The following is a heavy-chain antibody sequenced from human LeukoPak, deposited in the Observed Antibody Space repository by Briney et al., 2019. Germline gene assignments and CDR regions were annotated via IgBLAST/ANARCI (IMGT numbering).Heavy chain of an antibody. V-gene: IGHV3-7*01. J-gene: IGHJ4*02. Sequence: GGSLRLSCAASGFTFSSYGMHWVRQAPGKGLEWVANIKQDGSEKYYVDSVKGRFTISRDNAKNSLYLQMNSLRAEDTAVYYCARVLRWRHSPLDYWGQGTLVTVSS. CDR2: IKQDGSEK. D-gene: IGHD2-21*01. CDR1: GFTFSSYG. CDR3: ARVLRWRHSPLDY.